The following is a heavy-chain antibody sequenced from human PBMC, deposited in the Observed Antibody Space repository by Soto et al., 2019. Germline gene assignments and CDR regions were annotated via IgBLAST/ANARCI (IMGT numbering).Heavy chain of an antibody. CDR3: ASSIAAPHGAFDY. Sequence: PGGSLRLSCAASGFTFSSYSMNWVRQAPGKGLEWVSSISSSSSYIYYADSVKGRFTISRDNAKNSLYLQMNSLRAEDTAVYYCASSIAAPHGAFDYWGQGTLVTVSS. CDR1: GFTFSSYS. CDR2: ISSSSSYI. D-gene: IGHD6-6*01. J-gene: IGHJ4*02. V-gene: IGHV3-21*01.